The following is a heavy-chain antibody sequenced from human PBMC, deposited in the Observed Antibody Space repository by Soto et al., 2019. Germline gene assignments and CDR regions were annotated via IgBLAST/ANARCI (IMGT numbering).Heavy chain of an antibody. CDR2: IYPGDSDT. CDR1: GYSFTSYW. CDR3: ARKVFPMAGTRWYFDY. D-gene: IGHD6-19*01. J-gene: IGHJ4*02. V-gene: IGHV5-51*01. Sequence: GESLKISCKGSGYSFTSYWIGWVRQMPGKGLEWMGIIYPGDSDTRYSPSFQGQVTISADKSISTAYLQWSSLKASDTAMYYCARKVFPMAGTRWYFDYWGQGTLVTVSS.